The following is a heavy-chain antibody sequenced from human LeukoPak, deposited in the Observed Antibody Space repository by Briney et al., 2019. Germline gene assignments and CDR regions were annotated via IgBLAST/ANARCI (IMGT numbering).Heavy chain of an antibody. CDR1: GYTFTIYG. J-gene: IGHJ4*02. CDR2: ISAYNGNT. V-gene: IGHV1-18*01. D-gene: IGHD6-19*01. CDR3: ARADGYSSGWYVRGTFDY. Sequence: ASVKVSCKASGYTFTIYGISWVRQAPGQGLEWMGWISAYNGNTNYAQKLQGRVTMTTDTSTSTAYMELRSLRSDDTAVFYCARADGYSSGWYVRGTFDYWGQGTLVTVSS.